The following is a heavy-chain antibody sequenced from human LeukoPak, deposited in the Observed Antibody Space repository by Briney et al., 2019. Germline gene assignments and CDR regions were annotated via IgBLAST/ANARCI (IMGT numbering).Heavy chain of an antibody. CDR2: IIPIFGTA. D-gene: IGHD5-24*01. CDR1: GGTFSSYA. Sequence: ASVKVSCKASGGTFSSYAISWVRQAPGQGLEWMGGIIPIFGTANYAQKFQGRVTITADESTSTAYMELSSLRSEDTAVYYCARSSDVEMATIVHYYMDVWGKGTTVTISS. V-gene: IGHV1-69*13. J-gene: IGHJ6*03. CDR3: ARSSDVEMATIVHYYMDV.